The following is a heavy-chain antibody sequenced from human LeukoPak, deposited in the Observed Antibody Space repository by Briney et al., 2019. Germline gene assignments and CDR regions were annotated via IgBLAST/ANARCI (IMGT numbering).Heavy chain of an antibody. D-gene: IGHD2-15*01. CDR3: AREVLIVVEPAANTVDY. J-gene: IGHJ4*02. V-gene: IGHV3-21*01. CDR1: GFTFRDYT. Sequence: GRSLRLSCAASGFTFRDYTMNWVRQAPGKGLEWVSAIDKSGTYIKYADSVKGRFTVSRDNAKNSVFLQMNSLRVEDTAVYFCAREVLIVVEPAANTVDYWGQGTRVTVSS. CDR2: IDKSGTYI.